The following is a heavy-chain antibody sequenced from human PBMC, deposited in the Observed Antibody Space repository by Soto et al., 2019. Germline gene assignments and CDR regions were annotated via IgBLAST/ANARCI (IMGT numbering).Heavy chain of an antibody. J-gene: IGHJ4*02. D-gene: IGHD1-26*01. CDR1: GGTFSTYS. CDR2: IIPIIGTA. V-gene: IGHV1-69*06. CDR3: ASSSGNNYGVGTNDSFDS. Sequence: QVQLVQSGAEVKKPGSSVKVSCKTSGGTFSTYSIVWVRQAPGEGLEWMGGIIPIIGTANYAQKFQDRVTITADKATNTAFMELSSLKSEVTAMYYCASSSGNNYGVGTNDSFDSCGQGTLVTVSS.